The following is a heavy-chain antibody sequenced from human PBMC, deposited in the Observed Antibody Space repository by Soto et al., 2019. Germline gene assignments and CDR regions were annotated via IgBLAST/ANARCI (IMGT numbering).Heavy chain of an antibody. CDR3: ARFPPLNYDFWSGYYAQRDEYNYFDY. Sequence: PGGSLRLSCAASGFTFSSYSMNWVRQAPGKGLEWVSYISSSSSTIYYADSVKGRFTISRDNAKNSLYLQMNSLRDEDTAVYYCARFPPLNYDFWSGYYAQRDEYNYFDYWGQGTLVTVSS. CDR2: ISSSSSTI. D-gene: IGHD3-3*01. CDR1: GFTFSSYS. V-gene: IGHV3-48*02. J-gene: IGHJ4*02.